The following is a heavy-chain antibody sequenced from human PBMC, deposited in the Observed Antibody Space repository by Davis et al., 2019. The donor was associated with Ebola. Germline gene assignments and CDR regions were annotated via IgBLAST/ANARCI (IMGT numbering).Heavy chain of an antibody. V-gene: IGHV1-46*01. CDR2: INPSGGST. J-gene: IGHJ4*02. CDR3: ARAVVEYSSSSSGEDYDY. CDR1: GYTFTSYY. D-gene: IGHD6-6*01. Sequence: ASVKVSCKASGYTFTSYYMHWVRQAPGQGLEWMGIINPSGGSTSYAQKFQGRVTMTRDTSTSTVYMELSSLRSEDTAVYYCARAVVEYSSSSSGEDYDYWGQGTLVTVSS.